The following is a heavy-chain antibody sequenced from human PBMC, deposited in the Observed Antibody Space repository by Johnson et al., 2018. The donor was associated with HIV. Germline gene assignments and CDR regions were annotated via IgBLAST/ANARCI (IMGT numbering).Heavy chain of an antibody. CDR2: ISYDGSKK. V-gene: IGHV3-30*18. Sequence: QVQLVESGGGVVQPGRSLRLSCAASGFTFRSYGMHWVRQAPGKGLEWVAVISYDGSKKYHADSVKGRFTISRDNSKNTLYLQMNTLRAEDTAVYYCVKVQDELFRALGAFDIWGQGTMVTVSS. D-gene: IGHD3-10*02. CDR3: VKVQDELFRALGAFDI. J-gene: IGHJ3*02. CDR1: GFTFRSYG.